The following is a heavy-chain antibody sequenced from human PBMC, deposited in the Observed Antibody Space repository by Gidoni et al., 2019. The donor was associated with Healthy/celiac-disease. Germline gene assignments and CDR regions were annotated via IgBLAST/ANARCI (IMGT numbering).Heavy chain of an antibody. V-gene: IGHV3-48*03. CDR3: ARDGASLDY. Sequence: EVQLVEYGGGLVQPGRSLRLSCAASGFTFSSYEMNWVRQAPGKGLEWGSYISSSGSTIYYADSVKGRFTISRDNAKNSLYLQMNSLRAEDTAVYYCARDGASLDYWGQGTLVTVSS. CDR2: ISSSGSTI. D-gene: IGHD3-16*01. CDR1: GFTFSSYE. J-gene: IGHJ4*02.